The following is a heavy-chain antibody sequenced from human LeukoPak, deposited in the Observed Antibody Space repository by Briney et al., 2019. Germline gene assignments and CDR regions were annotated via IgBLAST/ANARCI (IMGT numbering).Heavy chain of an antibody. D-gene: IGHD1-26*01. CDR1: GFTVSSNY. V-gene: IGHV3-53*01. CDR2: IYSGGST. Sequence: GGSLRLSCAASGFTVSSNYMSWVRQAPGKGLEWVSVIYSGGSTYYADSVKGRFTISRDNSKNTLYLQMNSLRAEDTAVYYCARARKSIVGAIDWFDPWGQGTLVTVSS. J-gene: IGHJ5*02. CDR3: ARARKSIVGAIDWFDP.